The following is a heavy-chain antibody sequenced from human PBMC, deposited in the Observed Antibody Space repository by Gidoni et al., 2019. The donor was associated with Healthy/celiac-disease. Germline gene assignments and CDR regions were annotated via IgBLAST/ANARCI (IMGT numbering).Heavy chain of an antibody. CDR1: GFTFSSYA. CDR3: AKDREGVYCSGGSCEGYYYGMDV. D-gene: IGHD2-15*01. V-gene: IGHV3-23*01. J-gene: IGHJ6*02. CDR2: ISGSGGST. Sequence: EVQLLESGGGLVQPGGSLRLSCAASGFTFSSYAMSWVRQAPGKGLEWVSAISGSGGSTYYADSVKGRFTISRDNSKNTLYLQMNSLRAEDTAVYYCAKDREGVYCSGGSCEGYYYGMDVWGQGTTVTVSS.